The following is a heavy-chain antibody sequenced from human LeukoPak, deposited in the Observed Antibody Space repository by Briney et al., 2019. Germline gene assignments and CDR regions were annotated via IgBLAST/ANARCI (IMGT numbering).Heavy chain of an antibody. V-gene: IGHV3-74*01. CDR1: GFTFSSYW. J-gene: IGHJ3*02. D-gene: IGHD6-6*01. Sequence: GGSLRLSCAASGFTFSSYWMHWVRQAPGKGLVWVSRIKSDGSSTSYADSVKGRFTISRDNAKNTLYLQMNSLRAEDTAVYYCARRSAARDAFDIWGQGIMVTGSS. CDR2: IKSDGSST. CDR3: ARRSAARDAFDI.